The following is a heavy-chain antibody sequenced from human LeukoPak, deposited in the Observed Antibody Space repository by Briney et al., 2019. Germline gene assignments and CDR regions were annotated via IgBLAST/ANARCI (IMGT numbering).Heavy chain of an antibody. V-gene: IGHV3-21*01. CDR2: ISSSSSYI. Sequence: GGSLRLSCAASGFTFSSYSMNWVRQAPGKGLEWVSSISSSSSYIYYADSVKGRFTISRDNAKNSLYLQMNSLRAEDTAVYYCARRKEPDYDDSSLNYFDNWGQGTLVTVSS. D-gene: IGHD3-22*01. CDR1: GFTFSSYS. J-gene: IGHJ4*02. CDR3: ARRKEPDYDDSSLNYFDN.